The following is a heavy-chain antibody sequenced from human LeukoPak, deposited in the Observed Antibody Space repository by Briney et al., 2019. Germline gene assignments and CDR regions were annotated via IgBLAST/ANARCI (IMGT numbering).Heavy chain of an antibody. CDR2: INPNSGGT. D-gene: IGHD1-26*01. V-gene: IGHV1-2*02. J-gene: IGHJ4*02. CDR3: ASSLGSRVGY. CDR1: GYTFTGYY. Sequence: ASVKVSCKASGYTFTGYYMHWVRQAPGQGLEWMGWINPNSGGTNYAQKFQGRVTMTRDTPISTAYMELTGLRSDDTAVYYCASSLGSRVGYWGQGTLVTVSS.